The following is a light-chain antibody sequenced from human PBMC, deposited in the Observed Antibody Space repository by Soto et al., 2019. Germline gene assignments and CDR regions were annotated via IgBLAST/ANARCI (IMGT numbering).Light chain of an antibody. CDR2: NNN. CDR1: SSNIETNT. Sequence: QSVLTQPPSASGTPGQRVTISCSGSSSNIETNTVDWYQHLPGTAPKVLIFNNNQRPSGGPDRCSGSKSGTSASLAISGLQSEDEADYYCAVWDDSLSGMVFGGGTKLTVL. J-gene: IGLJ2*01. V-gene: IGLV1-44*01. CDR3: AVWDDSLSGMV.